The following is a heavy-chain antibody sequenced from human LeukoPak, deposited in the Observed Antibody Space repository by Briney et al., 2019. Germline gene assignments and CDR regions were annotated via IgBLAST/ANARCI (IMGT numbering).Heavy chain of an antibody. CDR3: ARDNSRAGVLRFLEWPSNFDY. D-gene: IGHD3-3*01. Sequence: GASVKVSCKASGYTFTGYYMHWVRQAPGQGLEWMGRINPNSGGTNNAQEFQGRVTMTRDTSISTAYMELSRLRSDDTAVYYCARDNSRAGVLRFLEWPSNFDYWGQGTLVTVSS. CDR1: GYTFTGYY. J-gene: IGHJ4*02. CDR2: INPNSGGT. V-gene: IGHV1-2*06.